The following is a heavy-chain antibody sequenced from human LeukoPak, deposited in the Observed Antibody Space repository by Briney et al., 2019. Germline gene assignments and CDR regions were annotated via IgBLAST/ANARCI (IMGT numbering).Heavy chain of an antibody. CDR3: ARHPSIYCSSTSCSRGNWFDP. J-gene: IGHJ5*02. D-gene: IGHD2-2*01. CDR1: GGSFSGYY. CDR2: INHSGST. Sequence: PSETLSLTCAVYGGSFSGYYWSWIRQPPGKGLEWIGEINHSGSTNYNPSLKSRVTISVDTSKNQFSLKLSSVTAADTAVYYCARHPSIYCSSTSCSRGNWFDPWGQGTLVTVSS. V-gene: IGHV4-34*01.